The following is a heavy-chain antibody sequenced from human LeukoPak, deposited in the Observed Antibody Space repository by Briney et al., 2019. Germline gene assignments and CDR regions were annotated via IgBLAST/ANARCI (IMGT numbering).Heavy chain of an antibody. CDR1: GFTFSSYW. Sequence: GGSLRLSCAASGFTFSSYWMSWVRQAPGKGLEWVSYISSSGSTIYYADSVKGRFTISRDNAKNSLYLQMNSLRAEDTAVYYCARSPKLRYFDWGTNWYFDLWGRGTLVTVSS. D-gene: IGHD3-9*01. CDR3: ARSPKLRYFDWGTNWYFDL. CDR2: ISSSGSTI. V-gene: IGHV3-48*04. J-gene: IGHJ2*01.